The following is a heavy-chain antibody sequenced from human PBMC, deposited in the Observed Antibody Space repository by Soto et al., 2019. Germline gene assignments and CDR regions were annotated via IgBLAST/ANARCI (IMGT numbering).Heavy chain of an antibody. CDR3: AKDPNNYYDSSGLFDY. J-gene: IGHJ4*02. CDR1: GFTFSSYA. CDR2: ISGSGGST. D-gene: IGHD3-22*01. V-gene: IGHV3-23*01. Sequence: GGSLRLSCAASGFTFSSYAMSWVRQAPGKGLEWVSAISGSGGSTYYADSVKGRFTISRDNSKNTLYLQMNSLRAEDTAVYYCAKDPNNYYDSSGLFDYWGQGTLVTVS.